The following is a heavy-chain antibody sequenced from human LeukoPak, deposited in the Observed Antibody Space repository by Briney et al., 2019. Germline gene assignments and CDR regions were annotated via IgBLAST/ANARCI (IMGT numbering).Heavy chain of an antibody. J-gene: IGHJ5*02. D-gene: IGHD4-17*01. CDR1: GYTFTSYY. CDR3: ARGPDYGDYYLNWFDP. V-gene: IGHV1-46*01. CDR2: INPSGGST. Sequence: ASVKVSCKASGYTFTSYYMHWVRQAPGRGLEWMGIINPSGGSTSYAQKFQGRVTMARDTSTSTVYMELSSLRSEDTAVYYCARGPDYGDYYLNWFDPWGQGTLVTVSS.